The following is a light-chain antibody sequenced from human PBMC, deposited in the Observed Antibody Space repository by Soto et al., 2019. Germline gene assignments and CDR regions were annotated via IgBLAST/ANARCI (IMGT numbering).Light chain of an antibody. CDR2: DAS. CDR3: QERDVWPS. CDR1: QSVSTS. J-gene: IGKJ1*01. V-gene: IGKV3-11*01. Sequence: IVLTQSPVTLALSPGERAVLSCRASQSVSTSLAWYQHKPGQAPRLFIYDASKRAPGIPARFSGSGSGTDFTLTISSLEPEDLAVYYCQERDVWPSFGQGTKV.